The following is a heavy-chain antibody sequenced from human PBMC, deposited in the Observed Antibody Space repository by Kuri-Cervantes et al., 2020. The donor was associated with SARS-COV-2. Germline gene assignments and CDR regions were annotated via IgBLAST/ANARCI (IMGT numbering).Heavy chain of an antibody. CDR3: ARDIAPGYSSGWVYYYYGMDV. Sequence: GGSLRLSCAASGFTFSSYEMNWVRQAPGKGLEWVSYISSSGSTIYYADSVKGRFTISRDNAKNSLYLQMNSLRAEDTAVYYCARDIAPGYSSGWVYYYYGMDVWGQGTTVTVSS. J-gene: IGHJ6*02. CDR1: GFTFSSYE. CDR2: ISSSGSTI. V-gene: IGHV3-48*03. D-gene: IGHD6-19*01.